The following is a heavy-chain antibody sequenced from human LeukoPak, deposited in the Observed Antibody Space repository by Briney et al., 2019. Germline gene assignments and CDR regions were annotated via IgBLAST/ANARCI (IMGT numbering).Heavy chain of an antibody. Sequence: PSETLSLTCTVSGGSISSYYWSWIRQPPGKGLEWIGYIYYSGSTNYNPSLKSRVTISVDTSKNQFSLKLSSVTAADTAVYYCARGLLLWFGELLGNFDYWGQGTLVTVSS. D-gene: IGHD3-10*01. J-gene: IGHJ4*02. CDR2: IYYSGST. V-gene: IGHV4-59*12. CDR3: ARGLLLWFGELLGNFDY. CDR1: GGSISSYY.